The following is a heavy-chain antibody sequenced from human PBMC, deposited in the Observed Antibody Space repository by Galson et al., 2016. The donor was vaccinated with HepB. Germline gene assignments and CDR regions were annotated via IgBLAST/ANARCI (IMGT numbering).Heavy chain of an antibody. J-gene: IGHJ6*02. Sequence: SLRLSCAASGFTFSSYWMHWVRQAPGKGLVWVSRINSDGSTTRYADSVRGRFTISRDNAKNTLYLQMNSLRAEDTAVYYCARTPVRGSREAGYYGMDVWGQGTTVTVSS. D-gene: IGHD3-10*01. V-gene: IGHV3-74*01. CDR3: ARTPVRGSREAGYYGMDV. CDR1: GFTFSSYW. CDR2: INSDGSTT.